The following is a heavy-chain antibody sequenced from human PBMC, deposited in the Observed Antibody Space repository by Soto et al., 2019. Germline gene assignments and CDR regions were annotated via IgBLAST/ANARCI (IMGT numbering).Heavy chain of an antibody. J-gene: IGHJ5*02. CDR3: ASRVDYCSGGRCYWFDP. V-gene: IGHV1-69*13. CDR1: GGTFSSYA. CDR2: IIPIFGTA. Sequence: SVKVSCKASGGTFSSYAISWVRQAPGQGLEWMGGIIPIFGTANYAQKFQGRVTITADESTSTAYMELSSLRSEDTAVYYCASRVDYCSGGRCYWFDPWGQGTLVTVSS. D-gene: IGHD2-15*01.